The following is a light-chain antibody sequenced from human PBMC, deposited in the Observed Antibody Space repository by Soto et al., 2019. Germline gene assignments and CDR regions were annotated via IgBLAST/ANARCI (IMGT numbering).Light chain of an antibody. CDR2: DAS. CDR1: QSISSW. CDR3: QQYNSYLRT. J-gene: IGKJ1*01. Sequence: IQMTQSPSTLSASVGDRVTITFRASQSISSWLAWYQQKPGKAPKLLIYDASSLESGVPLRFSGSGSGTEFTLTISSLQPDDFATYYCQQYNSYLRTFGQGTKV. V-gene: IGKV1-5*01.